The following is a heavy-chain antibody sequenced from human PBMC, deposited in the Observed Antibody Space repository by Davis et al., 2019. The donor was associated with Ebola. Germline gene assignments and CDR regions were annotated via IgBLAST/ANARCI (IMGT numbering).Heavy chain of an antibody. CDR1: GYILTELS. Sequence: SVKVSCKVSGYILTELSIHWVRQSPGQALEWMGWITPFNGNTNYAQKFQDRVTITRDRSMSTAYMELSSLRSEDTAMYYCATLIQSGAFDIWGQGTMVTVSS. J-gene: IGHJ3*02. CDR2: ITPFNGNT. V-gene: IGHV1-45*02. CDR3: ATLIQSGAFDI. D-gene: IGHD5-18*01.